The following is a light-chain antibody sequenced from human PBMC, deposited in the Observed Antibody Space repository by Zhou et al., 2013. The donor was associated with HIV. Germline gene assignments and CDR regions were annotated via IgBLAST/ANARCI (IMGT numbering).Light chain of an antibody. CDR2: MVS. Sequence: DIVMTQTPLSSPVTLGQPASISCRSSQSLVHSDGNTYLHWFQQRPGQSPRRLIYMVSDRDSGVPDRFSGSGSGTDFTLKISRVEAEDVAVYYCMQGTHWPPITFGQGTRLEIK. V-gene: IGKV2-30*02. CDR1: QSLVHSDGNTY. J-gene: IGKJ5*01. CDR3: MQGTHWPPIT.